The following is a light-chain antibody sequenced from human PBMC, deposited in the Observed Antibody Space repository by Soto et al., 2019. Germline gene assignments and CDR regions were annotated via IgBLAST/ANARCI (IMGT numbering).Light chain of an antibody. J-gene: IGKJ2*01. Sequence: DIQLTQSPSFLAASVGDRVTITCRASQGIASFLAWYQQKPGKAPKLLIYSANTLQTGVSSRFSGSRSGPEFTLTISSLQPEDFATYYCQQLNSYPYTFAQGTKLEIK. CDR3: QQLNSYPYT. CDR2: SAN. CDR1: QGIASF. V-gene: IGKV1-9*01.